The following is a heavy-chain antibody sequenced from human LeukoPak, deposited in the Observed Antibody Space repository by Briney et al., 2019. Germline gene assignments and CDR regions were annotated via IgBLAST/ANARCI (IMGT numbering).Heavy chain of an antibody. J-gene: IGHJ4*02. Sequence: GGSLRLSCAASGFTFSSYWMSWVRQAPGKGLEWVANIKQDGSEKYYVDSVKGRFTVSRDNSENTLYLQMNSLRAEDTAVYYCAKGPHIVVVPAADNVDYWGQGTLVTVSS. D-gene: IGHD2-2*01. CDR1: GFTFSSYW. V-gene: IGHV3-7*01. CDR2: IKQDGSEK. CDR3: AKGPHIVVVPAADNVDY.